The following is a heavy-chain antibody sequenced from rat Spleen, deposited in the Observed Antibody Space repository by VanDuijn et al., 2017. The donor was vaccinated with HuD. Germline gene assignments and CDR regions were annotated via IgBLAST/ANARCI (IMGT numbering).Heavy chain of an antibody. D-gene: IGHD1-10*01. J-gene: IGHJ3*01. CDR1: GFSFSSNW. Sequence: VQLVESGGGLVQPGRSLKLSCAASGFSFSSNWLNWIRQAPGKGLEWVSSINTDGSSTYYPDSVKGRFVISRDNAKTTLYLQMNSLRSEDTATYYCVRQRGPSWFAYWGQGALVTVSS. CDR2: INTDGSST. V-gene: IGHV5-58*01. CDR3: VRQRGPSWFAY.